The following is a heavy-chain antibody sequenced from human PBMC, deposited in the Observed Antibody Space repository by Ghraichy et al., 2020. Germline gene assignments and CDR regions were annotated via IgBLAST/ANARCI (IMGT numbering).Heavy chain of an antibody. D-gene: IGHD4-17*01. V-gene: IGHV3-23*01. CDR2: ISGSGGST. J-gene: IGHJ3*02. CDR3: AKPPLPYGDYLWDAFDI. Sequence: LSLTCAASGFTFSSYAMSWVRQAPGKGLEWVSAISGSGGSTYYADSVKGRFTISRDNSKNTLYLQMNSLRAEDTAVYYCAKPPLPYGDYLWDAFDIWGQGTMVTVSS. CDR1: GFTFSSYA.